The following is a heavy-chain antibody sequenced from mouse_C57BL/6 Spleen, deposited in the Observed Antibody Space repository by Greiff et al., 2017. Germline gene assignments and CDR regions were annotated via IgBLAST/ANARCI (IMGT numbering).Heavy chain of an antibody. Sequence: EVQLVESGGGLVQPGGSLSLSCAASGFTFTDYYMSWVRQPPGKALEWLGFIRNKANGYTTEYSASVKGRFTISRDNSQSILYLQMNALRAEDSATYSCASPATGGGAWFAYWGQGTLVTVSA. D-gene: IGHD4-1*01. J-gene: IGHJ3*01. CDR2: IRNKANGYTT. CDR3: ASPATGGGAWFAY. CDR1: GFTFTDYY. V-gene: IGHV7-3*01.